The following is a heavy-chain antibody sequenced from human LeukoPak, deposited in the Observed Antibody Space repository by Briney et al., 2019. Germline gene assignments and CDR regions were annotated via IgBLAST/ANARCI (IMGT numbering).Heavy chain of an antibody. Sequence: ASVTVSCKASGGTFSSYAISWVRQAPGQGLEWMGGIIPIFGTANYAQKFQGRVTITADESTSTAYMELSSLRSEDTAVYYCARGANIKDYSKGNDYWGQGTLVTVSS. D-gene: IGHD4-11*01. CDR1: GGTFSSYA. V-gene: IGHV1-69*13. J-gene: IGHJ4*02. CDR2: IIPIFGTA. CDR3: ARGANIKDYSKGNDY.